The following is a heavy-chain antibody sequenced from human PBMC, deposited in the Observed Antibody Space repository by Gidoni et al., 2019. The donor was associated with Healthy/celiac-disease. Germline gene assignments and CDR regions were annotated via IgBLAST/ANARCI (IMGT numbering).Heavy chain of an antibody. CDR1: VGTFSSYA. CDR2: IIPIFGTA. J-gene: IGHJ6*02. D-gene: IGHD5-18*01. Sequence: VQLVPSGPEWKTPASSVQVSCRASVGTFSSYAISWVRHAPGQGLEWMGWIIPIFGTANFAQKFQGRVTITADECTSTAYMELSSLRCEETAVYYCARGIQLGMDVWGQGTTVTVSS. CDR3: ARGIQLGMDV. V-gene: IGHV1-69*01.